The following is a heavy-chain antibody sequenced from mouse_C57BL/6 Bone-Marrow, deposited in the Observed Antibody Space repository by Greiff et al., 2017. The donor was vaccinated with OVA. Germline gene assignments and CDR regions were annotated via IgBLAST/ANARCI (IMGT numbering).Heavy chain of an antibody. Sequence: VQLQQPGAELVKPGASVKMSCKASGYTFTSYWITWVKQRPGQGLEWIGDIYPGSGSTNYNEKFKSKATLTVDTSSSTAYMQLSSLTSEDSAVYYGARKGDYYGSSYGGYAMDYWGQGTSVTVSS. CDR3: ARKGDYYGSSYGGYAMDY. CDR2: IYPGSGST. D-gene: IGHD1-1*01. V-gene: IGHV1-55*01. J-gene: IGHJ4*01. CDR1: GYTFTSYW.